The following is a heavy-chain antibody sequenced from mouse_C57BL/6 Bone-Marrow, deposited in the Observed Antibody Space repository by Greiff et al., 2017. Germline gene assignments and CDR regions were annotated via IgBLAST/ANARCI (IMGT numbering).Heavy chain of an antibody. Sequence: VQLQQSGAELVRPGTSVKMSCKASGYTFTNYWIGWAKQRPGHGLEWIGDIYPGGGYTNYNEKFKGKATLTADKSSSTAYMQFSSLTSEYSAIYYCARSGLRRTEYYFDYWGQGTTLTVSS. V-gene: IGHV1-63*01. CDR3: ARSGLRRTEYYFDY. D-gene: IGHD2-4*01. CDR2: IYPGGGYT. J-gene: IGHJ2*01. CDR1: GYTFTNYW.